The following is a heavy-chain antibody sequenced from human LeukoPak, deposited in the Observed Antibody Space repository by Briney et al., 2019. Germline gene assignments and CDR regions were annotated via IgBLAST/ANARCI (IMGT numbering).Heavy chain of an antibody. CDR1: GGSISSSSYY. D-gene: IGHD4-23*01. Sequence: SETLSLTCTVSGGSISSSSYYWGWIRQPPGKGLEWIGSIYYSGSTYYNPSLKGRVTISVDTSKNQFSLKLSSVTAADTAVYYCARDRAGGDYFDYWGQGTLVTVSS. CDR2: IYYSGST. CDR3: ARDRAGGDYFDY. J-gene: IGHJ4*02. V-gene: IGHV4-39*07.